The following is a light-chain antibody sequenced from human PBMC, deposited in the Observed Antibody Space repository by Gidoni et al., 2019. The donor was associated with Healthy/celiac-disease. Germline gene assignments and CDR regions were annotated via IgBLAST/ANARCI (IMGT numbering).Light chain of an antibody. Sequence: QSVLTQPPSASGTPGQRVTISCSGSSSNIGSNYVYWYQQLPGTAPKLPIYSNNQRPSGVPGRFSGSKSGTSASLAISGLRSEDEADYYCAAWDDSLSGYVVFDGGTKLTVL. CDR3: AAWDDSLSGYVV. CDR2: SNN. J-gene: IGLJ2*01. CDR1: SSNIGSNY. V-gene: IGLV1-47*02.